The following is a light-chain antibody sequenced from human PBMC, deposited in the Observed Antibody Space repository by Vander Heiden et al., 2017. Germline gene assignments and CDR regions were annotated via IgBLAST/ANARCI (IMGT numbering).Light chain of an antibody. CDR3: CSYTSSSTLV. CDR1: SNDVGGYDY. Sequence: SALPSPAPVSGSPGPSITISCTGTSNDVGGYDYVSSYQEHPGKASKLMIYDVSDRPSGVSNRFSGSKSGNTASLTISGLQAEDEAHYYCCSYTSSSTLVFGGGTKLTVL. V-gene: IGLV2-14*01. CDR2: DVS. J-gene: IGLJ2*01.